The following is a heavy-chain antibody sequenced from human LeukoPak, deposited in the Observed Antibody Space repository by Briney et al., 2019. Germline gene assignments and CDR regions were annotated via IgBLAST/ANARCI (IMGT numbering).Heavy chain of an antibody. J-gene: IGHJ4*02. CDR1: GDTFNSYG. Sequence: SVKVSCKASGDTFNSYGISWVRQAPGQGLEWMGGIIPIFGSANYAQKLQGRVTITTDQSTSTAYMELSSLRSEDTAIYYCARLSQTPDYYTLGGYYYLGYWGQGTPVTVSS. D-gene: IGHD3-10*01. CDR3: ARLSQTPDYYTLGGYYYLGY. CDR2: IIPIFGSA. V-gene: IGHV1-69*05.